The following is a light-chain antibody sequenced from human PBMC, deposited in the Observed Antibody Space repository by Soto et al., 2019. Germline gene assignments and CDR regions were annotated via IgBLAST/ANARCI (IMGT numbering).Light chain of an antibody. CDR3: QKYNSAPWT. CDR2: VAS. J-gene: IGKJ1*01. V-gene: IGKV1-27*01. Sequence: DIQMTQSPSSLSASVGDRVTITCRASQGISNYLAWYHQQPGKVPKLLIYVASTLQSRVPSRFSGSGSGTDFTLTISSLQPEDVATYYCQKYNSAPWTFGQGTKVEIK. CDR1: QGISNY.